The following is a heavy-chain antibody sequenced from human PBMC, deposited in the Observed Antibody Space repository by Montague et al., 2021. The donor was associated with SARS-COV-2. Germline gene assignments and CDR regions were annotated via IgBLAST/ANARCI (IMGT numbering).Heavy chain of an antibody. CDR3: ARDLPPSRPRNPV. V-gene: IGHV4-59*01. CDR1: GGSISSYY. D-gene: IGHD2/OR15-2a*01. Sequence: SETLSLTCTVSGGSISSYYWSRIRQPPGKGLEWIGYIYYSGSTNYNPSLKSRVTISVDTSKNQFSLRLSSVTAADTAVYYCARDLPPSRPRNPVWGQGTLVTVSS. CDR2: IYYSGST. J-gene: IGHJ4*02.